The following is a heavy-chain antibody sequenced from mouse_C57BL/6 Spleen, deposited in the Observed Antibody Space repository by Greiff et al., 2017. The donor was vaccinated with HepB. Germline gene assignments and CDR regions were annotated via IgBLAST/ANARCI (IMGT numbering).Heavy chain of an antibody. V-gene: IGHV1-26*01. CDR1: GYTFTDYY. CDR2: INPNNGGT. D-gene: IGHD1-1*01. Sequence: EVQLQQSGPELVKPGASVKISCKASGYTFTDYYMNWVKQSHGKSLEWIGDINPNNGGTSYNQKFKGKATLTVDKSSSTAYMELRSLTSEDSAVYYCARRGRKLLYFDYWGQGTTLTVSS. J-gene: IGHJ2*01. CDR3: ARRGRKLLYFDY.